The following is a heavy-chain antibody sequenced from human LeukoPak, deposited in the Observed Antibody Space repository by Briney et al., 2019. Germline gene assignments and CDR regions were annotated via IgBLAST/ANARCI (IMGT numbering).Heavy chain of an antibody. CDR1: GYGFTSYW. Sequence: GESLKISCRGSGYGFTSYWIGWVRQKPGKGLGWRGIIYPGDSDTRYSPSFQGQVTISADKSISTAYLQWSSLKASDTAMYYCARERVPAAIFDAFDIWGQGTMVTVSS. J-gene: IGHJ3*02. CDR2: IYPGDSDT. CDR3: ARERVPAAIFDAFDI. V-gene: IGHV5-51*01. D-gene: IGHD2-2*02.